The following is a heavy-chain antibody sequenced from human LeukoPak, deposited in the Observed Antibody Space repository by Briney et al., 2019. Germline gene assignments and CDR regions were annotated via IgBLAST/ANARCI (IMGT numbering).Heavy chain of an antibody. D-gene: IGHD2-8*01. J-gene: IGHJ5*02. CDR3: VRDIQWRFDP. CDR1: GYIFTSYG. V-gene: IGHV1-18*01. Sequence: GASVKVSCKASGYIFTSYGISWVRQAPGQGLEWMGWISTNKGNTNYAQRLQGRVTMTTDKSTSTAYMELRSLRSDDTAIYYCVRDIQWRFDPWGQGTLVTVSS. CDR2: ISTNKGNT.